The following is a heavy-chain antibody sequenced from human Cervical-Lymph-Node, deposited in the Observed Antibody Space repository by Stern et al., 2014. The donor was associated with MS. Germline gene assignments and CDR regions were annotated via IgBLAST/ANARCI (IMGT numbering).Heavy chain of an antibody. CDR2: ITGSGGNT. CDR3: VREEYSTASFDF. V-gene: IGHV3-23*04. Sequence: VQLVESGGGLVQPGGSLRLSCAASGFIFKNYAVSWVRQAPGMRLEWVSTITGSGGNTYHADSVKGRFTISRDNSKNIVDLHMNSLRADDTAVYYCVREEYSTASFDFWGHGTLVTVSS. D-gene: IGHD6-13*01. CDR1: GFIFKNYA. J-gene: IGHJ4*01.